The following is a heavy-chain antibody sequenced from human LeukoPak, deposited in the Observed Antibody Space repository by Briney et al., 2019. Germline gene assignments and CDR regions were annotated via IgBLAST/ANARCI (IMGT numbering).Heavy chain of an antibody. CDR1: GFTFSSYS. V-gene: IGHV3-21*01. Sequence: GGSLRLSCAASGFTFSSYSMNWVRQAPGKGLDWVSSIISSTSYIYYADSVKGRFTISRDNAKNSLYLQMNSLIAEDTAVYYCARARPEFYGSGSYPPAYWGQGTLVTVSS. J-gene: IGHJ4*02. CDR2: IISSTSYI. CDR3: ARARPEFYGSGSYPPAY. D-gene: IGHD3-10*01.